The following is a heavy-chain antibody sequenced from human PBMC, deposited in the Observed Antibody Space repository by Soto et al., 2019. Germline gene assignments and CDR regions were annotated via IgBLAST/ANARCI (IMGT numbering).Heavy chain of an antibody. V-gene: IGHV4-34*01. CDR2: INHSGST. CDR3: AILLCTLRDNRFDP. CDR1: GGSFSGYY. Sequence: SETLSLTCAVYGGSFSGYYWSWIRQPPGKGLEWIGEINHSGSTNYNPSLKSRVTISVDTSKNQFSLKLSSVTAADTAVYYCAILLCTLRDNRFDPSGQRNLVTVS. D-gene: IGHD3-10*02. J-gene: IGHJ5*02.